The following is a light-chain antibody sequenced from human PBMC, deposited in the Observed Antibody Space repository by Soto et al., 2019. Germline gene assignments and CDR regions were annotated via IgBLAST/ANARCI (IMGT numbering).Light chain of an antibody. CDR1: QSISSTY. CDR3: QKYGSSPWT. CDR2: GAS. Sequence: ELVLTQSPGTLSLSPGESATLSCRASQSISSTYLAWYQQKPGQAPRLLIYGASNRATGIPDRFSGSGPGTDFTLTISRLEPEDFAVYFCQKYGSSPWTCGQGTKVDI. V-gene: IGKV3-20*01. J-gene: IGKJ1*01.